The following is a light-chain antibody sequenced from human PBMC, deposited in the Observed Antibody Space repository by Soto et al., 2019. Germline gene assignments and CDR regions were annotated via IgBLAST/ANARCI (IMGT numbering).Light chain of an antibody. J-gene: IGKJ1*01. CDR2: AAS. V-gene: IGKV1-39*01. CDR3: QQSYSLPRT. CDR1: QTISSY. Sequence: DIQMTQSPSSLSASVGDRVTITCRASQTISSYLNWYQQKPGKAPKLLIYAASTLQSGVPSRFSDSGSGTDFTLTISSLQPEDFATYYCQQSYSLPRTFGQGTKVEIK.